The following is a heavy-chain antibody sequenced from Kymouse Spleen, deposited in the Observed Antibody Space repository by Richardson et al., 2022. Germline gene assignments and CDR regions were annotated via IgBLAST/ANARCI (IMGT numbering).Heavy chain of an antibody. V-gene: IGHV3-9*01. CDR2: ISWNSGSI. J-gene: IGHJ6*02. D-gene: IGHD1-1*01,IGHD1-20*01,IGHD1-7*01. CDR1: GFTFDDYA. CDR3: AKDRTGNWYYGMDV. Sequence: EVQLVESGGGLVQPGRSLRLSCAASGFTFDDYAMHWVRQAPGKGLEWVSGISWNSGSIGYADSVKGRFTISRDNAKNSLYLQMNSLRAEDTALYYCAKDRTGNWYYGMDVWGQGTTVTVSS.